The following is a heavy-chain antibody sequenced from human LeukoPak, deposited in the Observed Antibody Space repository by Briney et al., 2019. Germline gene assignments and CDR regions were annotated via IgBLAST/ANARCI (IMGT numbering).Heavy chain of an antibody. CDR3: ARVGQLWSPFDY. CDR2: IIPILGIA. CDR1: GGTFSSYA. D-gene: IGHD5-18*01. V-gene: IGHV1-69*04. J-gene: IGHJ4*02. Sequence: GSWVKVSCKASGGTFSSYAISWVRQAPGQGLEWMGRIIPILGIANYAQKFQGRVTITADKSTSTAYMELSSLRSEDTAVYYCARVGQLWSPFDYWGQGTLVTVSS.